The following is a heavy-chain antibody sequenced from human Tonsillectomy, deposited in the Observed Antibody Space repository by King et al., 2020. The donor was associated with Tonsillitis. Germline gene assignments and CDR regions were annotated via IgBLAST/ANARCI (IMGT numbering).Heavy chain of an antibody. V-gene: IGHV4-31*03. D-gene: IGHD3-10*01. CDR2: IHHSGST. Sequence: QLQESGPGLVRPSQTLSLTCTVSGGSIRLGGYHWTWIRQHPGKGLEWIGYIHHSGSTNYNASLKSRLNISVDTSNNQFSLRLSSVTAADTAVYYCVRDQGVRGVLEYYGMDVWGQGTTVTVSS. CDR3: VRDQGVRGVLEYYGMDV. CDR1: GGSIRLGGYH. J-gene: IGHJ6*02.